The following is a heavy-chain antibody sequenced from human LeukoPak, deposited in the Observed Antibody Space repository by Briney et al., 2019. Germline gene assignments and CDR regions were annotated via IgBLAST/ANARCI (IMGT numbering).Heavy chain of an antibody. Sequence: HPGGSLRLSCAASEFTISRYWMHWVRQAPGKGLVWVSNINNDGSITTYADSVKGRFTISIDNVKNTQFLQMNSLGAEDTALYYCARGWNTTPRSGFDIWGLGTMVTVSS. D-gene: IGHD1/OR15-1a*01. J-gene: IGHJ3*02. CDR3: ARGWNTTPRSGFDI. CDR2: INNDGSIT. CDR1: EFTISRYW. V-gene: IGHV3-74*01.